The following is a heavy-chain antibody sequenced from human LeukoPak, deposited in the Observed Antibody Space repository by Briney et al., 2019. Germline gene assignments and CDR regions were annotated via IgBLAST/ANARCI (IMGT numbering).Heavy chain of an antibody. Sequence: SVKVSCKASGGTVSNYAISWVRQAPGQGLEYMGGIIPMFGTAGYAQKFQGRVTITADESTSTAYMELSSLRSDDTAMYYCASLTGGYLGWGQGTLVTVSS. CDR1: GGTVSNYA. D-gene: IGHD7-27*01. V-gene: IGHV1-69*13. J-gene: IGHJ4*02. CDR2: IIPMFGTA. CDR3: ASLTGGYLG.